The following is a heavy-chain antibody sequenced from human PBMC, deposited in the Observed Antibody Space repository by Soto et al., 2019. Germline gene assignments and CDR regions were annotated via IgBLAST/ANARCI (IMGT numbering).Heavy chain of an antibody. CDR1: GFTFSSYS. D-gene: IGHD6-19*01. J-gene: IGHJ3*02. V-gene: IGHV3-21*01. CDR3: ARALGWLVHDAFDI. Sequence: PGGSLRLSCAASGFTFSSYSMNWVRQAPGKGLEWVSSISSSSSYIYYADSVKGQFTISRDNAKNSLYLQMNSLRAEDTAVYYCARALGWLVHDAFDIWGQGTMVTVSS. CDR2: ISSSSSYI.